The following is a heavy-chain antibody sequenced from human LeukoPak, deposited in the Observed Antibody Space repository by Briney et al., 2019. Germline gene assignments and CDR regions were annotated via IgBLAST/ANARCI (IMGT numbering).Heavy chain of an antibody. V-gene: IGHV4-59*08. D-gene: IGHD6-25*01. J-gene: IGHJ4*02. CDR2: ISNSVYT. CDR3: ARHARSDYANAKFDY. Sequence: SETLSLTCTVSGDSISTYYWGWIRQPPGKGLEWIGYISNSVYTNYNPSLTSRVTMSVDTSKNQFSLKLTSVAAADTAVYYCARHARSDYANAKFDYWGQGALVTVSS. CDR1: GDSISTYY.